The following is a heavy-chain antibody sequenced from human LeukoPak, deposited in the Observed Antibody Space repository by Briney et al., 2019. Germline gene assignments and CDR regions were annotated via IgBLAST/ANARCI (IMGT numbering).Heavy chain of an antibody. J-gene: IGHJ4*02. CDR3: ARGTDDYYDSRIDY. D-gene: IGHD3-22*01. V-gene: IGHV1-3*01. CDR1: GYTFTSYA. Sequence: ASVKVSCKASGYTFTSYAMHWVRQAPGQRLEWMGWINAGNGNTKCSQKFQGRVTITADESTSTAYMELSSLRSEDTAVYYCARGTDDYYDSRIDYWGQGTLVTVSS. CDR2: INAGNGNT.